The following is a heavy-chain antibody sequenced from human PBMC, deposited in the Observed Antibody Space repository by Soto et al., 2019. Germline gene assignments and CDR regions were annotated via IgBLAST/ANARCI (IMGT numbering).Heavy chain of an antibody. CDR3: ARSRGGGKDSSSYRQIDY. D-gene: IGHD3-22*01. J-gene: IGHJ4*02. CDR2: IKQDGSEK. Sequence: PGRPQRHSSTASGVTISHHGMSWVRKETGKGLEWVANIKQDGSEKNYVDSVKGRFTISRDNAKNSLYLQMNSLAAEDTAVYYCARSRGGGKDSSSYRQIDYWGQGTQVTVSS. V-gene: IGHV3-7*04. CDR1: GVTISHHG.